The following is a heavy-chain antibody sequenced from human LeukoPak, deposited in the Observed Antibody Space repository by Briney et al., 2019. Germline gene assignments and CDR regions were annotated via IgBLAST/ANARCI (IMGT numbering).Heavy chain of an antibody. J-gene: IGHJ4*02. V-gene: IGHV3-7*01. CDR3: ARVGTWELQRVFDN. CDR1: GFTFTDYW. CDR2: INRAGIES. Sequence: GGSLRLSCAASGFTFTDYWMTWVRQVPGRGLEWVANINRAGIESYYVDSVKGRFTISRDNAEKSLYLQMDSLRVDDTAVYYCARVGTWELQRVFDNWGQGTLVTVSS. D-gene: IGHD1-26*01.